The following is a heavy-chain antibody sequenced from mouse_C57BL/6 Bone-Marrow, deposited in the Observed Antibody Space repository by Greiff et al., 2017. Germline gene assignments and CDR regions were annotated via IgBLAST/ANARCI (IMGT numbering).Heavy chain of an antibody. D-gene: IGHD3-2*01. CDR1: GYTFTDYE. V-gene: IGHV1-15*01. Sequence: VQLQQSGAELVRPGASVKLSCKASGYTFTDYEMHWVKQTPVHGLEWIGAIDPETGGTAYNQKFKGKAILTADKSSSTAYMELRSLTSEDSAVYYCTDRVAYWGQGTLVTVSA. CDR2: IDPETGGT. CDR3: TDRVAY. J-gene: IGHJ3*01.